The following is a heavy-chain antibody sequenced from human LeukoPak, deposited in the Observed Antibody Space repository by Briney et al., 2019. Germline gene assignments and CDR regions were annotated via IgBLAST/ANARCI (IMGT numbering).Heavy chain of an antibody. Sequence: PGKSLRLSCAAAKSSLSAWAMHWVRQAPDKGLEWVAVISHDGSKKYYEESVKGRFTISRDNSNNTLFLQMNSLRTEDTAVYYCARDPDSTVSSGVPFDVWGQGTMVTVSS. J-gene: IGHJ3*01. CDR3: ARDPDSTVSSGVPFDV. V-gene: IGHV3-30*04. CDR1: KSSLSAWA. CDR2: ISHDGSKK. D-gene: IGHD3-10*01.